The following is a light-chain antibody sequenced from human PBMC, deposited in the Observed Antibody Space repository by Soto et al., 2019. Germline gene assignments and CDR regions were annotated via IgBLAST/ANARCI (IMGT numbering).Light chain of an antibody. CDR3: GAWDTSLSVYV. CDR1: SSNIAPNS. Sequence: QSVLTQPPSVSAAPGQEVTISCSGSSSNIAPNSVSWYQHLPGTAPKLLIYDTDRRPSGIPARFSASKSGTSATLGITGLQTGGEADYYCGAWDTSLSVYVFGSGTKV. V-gene: IGLV1-51*01. J-gene: IGLJ1*01. CDR2: DTD.